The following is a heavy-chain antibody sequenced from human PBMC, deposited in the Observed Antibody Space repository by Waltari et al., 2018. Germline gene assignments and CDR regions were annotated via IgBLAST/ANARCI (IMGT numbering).Heavy chain of an antibody. Sequence: QLQLQQSGPGLVKPSESLSLTCAVSGDSMSERDWWSWVRQPPGKGLEWIGQIHRSGRSNYNPSLESRFTLSIDTSNKQFSLRLPSATAADTAVYYCARDRGRGLYLDSWGQGTLVTVSP. CDR3: ARDRGRGLYLDS. J-gene: IGHJ4*02. CDR1: GDSMSERDW. V-gene: IGHV4-4*02. CDR2: IHRSGRS. D-gene: IGHD2-15*01.